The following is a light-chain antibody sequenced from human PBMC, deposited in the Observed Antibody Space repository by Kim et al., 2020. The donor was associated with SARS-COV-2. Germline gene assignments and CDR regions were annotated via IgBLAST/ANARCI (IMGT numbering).Light chain of an antibody. Sequence: SPAVGDTVTITCRESQGIADHLAWFQQQPGKAPKSLIYAASTLQSGVPSKFRGSGSGTDFTLTISSLQPEDFATYYCQQYHSYPYTFGQGTRLDI. V-gene: IGKV1-16*02. CDR2: AAS. CDR1: QGIADH. J-gene: IGKJ2*01. CDR3: QQYHSYPYT.